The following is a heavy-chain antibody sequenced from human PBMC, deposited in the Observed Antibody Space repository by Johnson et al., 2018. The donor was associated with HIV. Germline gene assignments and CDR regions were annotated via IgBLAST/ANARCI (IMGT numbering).Heavy chain of an antibody. J-gene: IGHJ3*02. D-gene: IGHD3-16*01. Sequence: QVQLVESGGGVVHPGRSLRLSCAATGFTFTSYGMHWVRQAPGKGLEWVAVISYDGTNKYYADSVKGRFTISRDNSKNTLYLQMNSLRAEDTAVYYCARGGVNDAFDIWGQGTMVTVSS. CDR1: GFTFTSYG. CDR3: ARGGVNDAFDI. V-gene: IGHV3-30*19. CDR2: ISYDGTNK.